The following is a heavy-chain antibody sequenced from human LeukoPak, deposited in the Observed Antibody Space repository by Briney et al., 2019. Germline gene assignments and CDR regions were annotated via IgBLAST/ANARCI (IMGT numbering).Heavy chain of an antibody. D-gene: IGHD3-22*01. J-gene: IGHJ4*02. CDR3: ARGRGTYHYDSSGYYAY. CDR1: GGSFSGYY. CDR2: INHSGST. V-gene: IGHV4-34*01. Sequence: PSETLSLTCAVYGGSFSGYYWSWIRQPPGKGLEWIGEINHSGSTNYNPSLKSRVTISVDTSKNQFSLKLSSVTAADTAVYYCARGRGTYHYDSSGYYAYWGQGTLVTVSS.